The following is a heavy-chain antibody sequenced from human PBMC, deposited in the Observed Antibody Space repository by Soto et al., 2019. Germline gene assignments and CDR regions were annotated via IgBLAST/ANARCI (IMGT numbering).Heavy chain of an antibody. CDR3: ARTDRDFYGLDV. CDR2: ISAAGDP. V-gene: IGHV3-13*05. CDR1: GFTFRNYD. J-gene: IGHJ6*04. Sequence: EVQLVESGGGLVQPGGSLRLSCEASGFTFRNYDMHWVRQGTGKGLEWVSGISAAGDPDYADSVEGRLTISRENAQNSFFLQMTSLRVGDTAVYYCARTDRDFYGLDVLGEWTTVIVSS.